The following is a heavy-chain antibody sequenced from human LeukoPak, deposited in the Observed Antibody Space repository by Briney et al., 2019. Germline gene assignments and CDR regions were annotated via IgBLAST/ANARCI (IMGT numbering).Heavy chain of an antibody. CDR2: ISGSGGST. CDR3: AKDEVYSSSLYYFDF. J-gene: IGHJ4*02. D-gene: IGHD6-13*01. V-gene: IGHV3-23*01. CDR1: GFTFNSYA. Sequence: GGSLRLSCATSGFTFNSYAMSWVRQAPGKGLEWVSGISGSGGSTYYADSVKGRFTIFRDNSKNTLYLQMSSLRVEDTALYYCAKDEVYSSSLYYFDFWGRGTLVTVSS.